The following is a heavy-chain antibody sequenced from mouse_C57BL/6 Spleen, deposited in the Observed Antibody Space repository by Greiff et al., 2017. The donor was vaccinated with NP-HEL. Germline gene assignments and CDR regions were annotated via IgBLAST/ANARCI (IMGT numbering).Heavy chain of an antibody. Sequence: EVQLQQSGPELVKPGASVKISCKASGYTFTDYYMNWVKQSHGKSLEWIGDINPNNGGTSYNQKFKGKATLTVDKSSSTAYMELRSLTSEDSAVYYCARWPFITTVVAVDYWGQGTTLTVSS. J-gene: IGHJ2*01. CDR3: ARWPFITTVVAVDY. D-gene: IGHD1-1*01. CDR1: GYTFTDYY. CDR2: INPNNGGT. V-gene: IGHV1-26*01.